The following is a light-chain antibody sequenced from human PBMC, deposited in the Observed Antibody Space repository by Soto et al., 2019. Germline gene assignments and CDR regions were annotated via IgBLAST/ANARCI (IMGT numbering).Light chain of an antibody. CDR3: QQYGDLPWT. Sequence: EIVLTQSPGTLSLSPGERATLSCRASQSIRSNYVAWYQQKPGQGPRLLIYGASSRATGIPDRFSGSGSGTDFTLTIDRLESEDFAVYFCQQYGDLPWTFGQGTKVDIK. V-gene: IGKV3-20*01. J-gene: IGKJ1*01. CDR1: QSIRSNY. CDR2: GAS.